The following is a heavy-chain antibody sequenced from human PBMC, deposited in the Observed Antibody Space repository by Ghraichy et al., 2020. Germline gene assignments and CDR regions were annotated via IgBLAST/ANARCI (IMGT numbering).Heavy chain of an antibody. V-gene: IGHV2-5*02. CDR1: GFSLSTSGVG. CDR3: ARAVAGTALFDY. Sequence: SGPTLVKPTQTLTLTCTFSGFSLSTSGVGVGWIRQPPGKALEWLALIYWDDDKRYSPSLKSRLTITKDTSKNQVVLTMTNMDPVDTATYYCARAVAGTALFDYWGQGTLVTVSS. J-gene: IGHJ4*02. D-gene: IGHD6-19*01. CDR2: IYWDDDK.